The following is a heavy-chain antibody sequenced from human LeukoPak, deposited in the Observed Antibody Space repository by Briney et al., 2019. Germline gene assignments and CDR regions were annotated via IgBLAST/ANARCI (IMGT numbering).Heavy chain of an antibody. CDR3: ARWNTAMVTLDY. J-gene: IGHJ4*02. Sequence: PSETLSLTCAVYGGSFSGYYWSWIRQPPGKGPEWIGEINHSGSTNYNPSLKSRVTISVDTSKNQFSLKLSSVTAADTAVYYCARWNTAMVTLDYWGQGTLVTVSS. V-gene: IGHV4-34*01. CDR2: INHSGST. CDR1: GGSFSGYY. D-gene: IGHD5-18*01.